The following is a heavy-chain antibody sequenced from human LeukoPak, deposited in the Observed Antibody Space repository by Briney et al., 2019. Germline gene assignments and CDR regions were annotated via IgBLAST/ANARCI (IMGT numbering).Heavy chain of an antibody. V-gene: IGHV3-23*01. D-gene: IGHD1-26*01. J-gene: IGHJ4*02. CDR1: GFTFSSYA. CDR3: ARVSRTYSGTTD. CDR2: ISGTGGST. Sequence: QSGGSLRLSCAASGFTFSSYAMHWVRQAPGKGLEWVSLISGTGGSTYYADSVKGRFTISRDNSKNSLYLQMNSLRAEDTAVYYCARVSRTYSGTTDWGQGTLVTVSS.